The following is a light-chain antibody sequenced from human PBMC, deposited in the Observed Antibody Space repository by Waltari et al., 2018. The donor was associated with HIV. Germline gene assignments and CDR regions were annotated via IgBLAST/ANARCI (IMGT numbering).Light chain of an antibody. Sequence: SYELTQPPSVSVSPGQTARITCSGDALPKQYAYWYPQKPGQAPLLVIYKDSERPSGIPERFSGSISGNTATLTISRVEVGDEAGYFCQVWDATGDHPGVFGGGTKLTVL. J-gene: IGLJ3*02. V-gene: IGLV3-25*02. CDR3: QVWDATGDHPGV. CDR1: ALPKQY. CDR2: KDS.